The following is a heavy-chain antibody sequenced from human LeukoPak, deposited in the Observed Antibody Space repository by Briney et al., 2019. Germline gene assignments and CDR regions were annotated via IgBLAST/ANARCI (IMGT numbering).Heavy chain of an antibody. Sequence: PSETLSLTCTVSDGSMNAYYWTWIRQPPGNRLEWIGHIFFTGYSKYNPSLGSRVTIALDTSKNQFSLRLSSVTAADTAVYYCAGHIGGSSRLDSWGPGTLVFVSS. V-gene: IGHV4-59*08. D-gene: IGHD6-6*01. CDR2: IFFTGYS. CDR3: AGHIGGSSRLDS. J-gene: IGHJ4*02. CDR1: DGSMNAYY.